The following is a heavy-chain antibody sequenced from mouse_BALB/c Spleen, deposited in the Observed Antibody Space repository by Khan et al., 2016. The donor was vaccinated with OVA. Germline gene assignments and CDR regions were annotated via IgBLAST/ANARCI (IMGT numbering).Heavy chain of an antibody. V-gene: IGHV5-9-3*01. D-gene: IGHD1-1*01. Sequence: DVQLVESGGGLVKPGGSLKLSCAASGFTFSSYAMSWVRQTPEKRLEWVATISSGDTYTYFPDSVKGRFNISRDNAKNTLYLQMSRLMSEDTSMYYCARPPITTVVATAYWFFDVWGAGTTVTVST. CDR1: GFTFSSYA. CDR2: ISSGDTYT. J-gene: IGHJ1*01. CDR3: ARPPITTVVATAYWFFDV.